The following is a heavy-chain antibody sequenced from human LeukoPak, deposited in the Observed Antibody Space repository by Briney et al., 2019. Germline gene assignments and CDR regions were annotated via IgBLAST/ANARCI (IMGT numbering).Heavy chain of an antibody. CDR2: IYYSGST. CDR1: GGSISSXXXX. V-gene: IGHV4-39*07. CDR3: ARGKTYYDILTDAFDI. Sequence: TXSGGSISSXXXXWGWIRQPPXXXLXXIGSIYYSGSTYYNPSLKSRVTISVDTSKNQFSLKLSSVTAADTAVYYCARGKTYYDILTDAFDIWGQGTMVTVSS. D-gene: IGHD3-9*01. J-gene: IGHJ3*02.